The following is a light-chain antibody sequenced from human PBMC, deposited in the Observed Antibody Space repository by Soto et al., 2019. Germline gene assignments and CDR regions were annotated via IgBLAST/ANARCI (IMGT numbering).Light chain of an antibody. J-gene: IGLJ1*01. CDR3: SLYTTSNTRQIV. V-gene: IGLV2-14*03. CDR2: DVS. Sequence: QSALTQPASVSGSPGQSITISCTGTSSDVGGYNYVSWYQHHPGKAPKLMIYDVSNRPSGVSNRFSGSKSGNTASLTISGLHLEDEADYYCSLYTTSNTRQIVLGTGTKVTVL. CDR1: SSDVGGYNY.